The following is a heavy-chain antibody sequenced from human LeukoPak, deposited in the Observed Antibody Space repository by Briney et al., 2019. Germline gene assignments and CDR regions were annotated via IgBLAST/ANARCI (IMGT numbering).Heavy chain of an antibody. CDR2: ISGSGGST. Sequence: PGGTLRLSCAASGFTFSSYGMSWVRQAPGKGLEWVSAISGSGGSTYYADSVKGRFTISRDNSKNTLYLQMNSLRAEDTAVYYCAKDGHDPSSFITMIVGYMDVWGKGTTVTISS. D-gene: IGHD3-22*01. J-gene: IGHJ6*03. CDR1: GFTFSSYG. V-gene: IGHV3-23*01. CDR3: AKDGHDPSSFITMIVGYMDV.